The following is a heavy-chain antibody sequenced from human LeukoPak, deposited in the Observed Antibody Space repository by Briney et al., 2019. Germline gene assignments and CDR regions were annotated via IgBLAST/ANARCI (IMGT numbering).Heavy chain of an antibody. CDR2: INWNGGST. CDR3: AGALRGDGDYDYYYMDV. D-gene: IGHD2-21*02. CDR1: GFTFDDYG. V-gene: IGHV3-20*04. Sequence: PGGSLRLSCAASGFTFDDYGMSWVRQAPGKGLEWVSGINWNGGSTGYADSVKGRFTISRDNAKNSLYLQMNSLRAEDTALYYCAGALRGDGDYDYYYMDVWGKGTTVTVSS. J-gene: IGHJ6*03.